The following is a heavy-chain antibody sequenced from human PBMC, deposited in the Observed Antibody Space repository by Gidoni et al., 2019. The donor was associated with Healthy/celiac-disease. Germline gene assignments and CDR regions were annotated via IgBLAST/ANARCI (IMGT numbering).Heavy chain of an antibody. Sequence: EVKKPGASVKVACKASGYTFTGYYMHWVRQAPGQGLEWMGWINPNSGGTNYAQKFQGTVTMTRDTSIRTAYMELSRPRSDDTAVYYCARGLRGAGLYFDYWGQGTLVTVSS. CDR2: INPNSGGT. CDR3: ARGLRGAGLYFDY. D-gene: IGHD3-16*01. CDR1: GYTFTGYY. V-gene: IGHV1-2*02. J-gene: IGHJ4*02.